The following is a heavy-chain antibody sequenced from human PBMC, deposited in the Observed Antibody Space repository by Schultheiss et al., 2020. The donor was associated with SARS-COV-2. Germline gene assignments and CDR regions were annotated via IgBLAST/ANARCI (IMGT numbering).Heavy chain of an antibody. D-gene: IGHD3-22*01. V-gene: IGHV3-66*01. CDR3: ATDSPNYYDSSGYR. Sequence: GGSLRLSCAASGFTVSSNYMSWVRQAPGKGLEWVSVIYSGGSTYYADSVKGRFTISRDNAKNSLYLQMNSLRAEDTAVYYCATDSPNYYDSSGYRRGQGTLVTVSS. CDR2: IYSGGST. J-gene: IGHJ4*02. CDR1: GFTVSSNY.